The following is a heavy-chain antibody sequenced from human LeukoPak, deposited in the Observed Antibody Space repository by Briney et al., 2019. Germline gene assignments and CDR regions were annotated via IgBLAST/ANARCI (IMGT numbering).Heavy chain of an antibody. J-gene: IGHJ4*02. V-gene: IGHV3-9*01. CDR1: GFTFDDYA. CDR3: AKERYDYVWGSPLFDY. D-gene: IGHD3-16*01. CDR2: ISWNSGSI. Sequence: PGGSLRLSCAASGFTFDDYAMHWVRHAPGKGLEWVSGISWNSGSIGYADSVKGRFTISRDNAKNSLYLQMNSLRAEDTALYYCAKERYDYVWGSPLFDYWGQGTLVTVSS.